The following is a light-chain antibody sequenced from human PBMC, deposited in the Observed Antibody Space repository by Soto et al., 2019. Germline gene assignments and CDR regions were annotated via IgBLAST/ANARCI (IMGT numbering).Light chain of an antibody. CDR1: RDIGDR. Sequence: DIQMTQSTSSVSASVGDRVTLTCLASRDIGDRLAWFRHKPGKAPQLLIQTASTLVRETPSRFSGSGSGTDFLLTINNLQPEDFATYYCLQASTFPRTFGQRSIVDIK. CDR2: TAS. J-gene: IGKJ1*01. V-gene: IGKV1-12*01. CDR3: LQASTFPRT.